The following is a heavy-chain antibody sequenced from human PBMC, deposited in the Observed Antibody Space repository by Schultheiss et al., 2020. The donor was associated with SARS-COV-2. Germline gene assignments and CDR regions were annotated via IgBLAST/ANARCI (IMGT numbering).Heavy chain of an antibody. CDR2: IVVGSGNT. CDR3: AAKGRITYYGMDV. V-gene: IGHV1-58*02. J-gene: IGHJ6*02. CDR1: GFTFTSSA. Sequence: SVKVSCKASGFTFTSSAMQWVRQARGQRLEWIGWIVVGSGNTNYAKKFQERVTITRDMSTSTAYMELSSLRSEDTAVYYCAAKGRITYYGMDVWGQGTTVTVSS. D-gene: IGHD3-10*01.